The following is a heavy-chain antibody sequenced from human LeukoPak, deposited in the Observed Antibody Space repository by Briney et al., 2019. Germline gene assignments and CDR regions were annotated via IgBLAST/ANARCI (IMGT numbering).Heavy chain of an antibody. CDR1: GYTFTSYY. Sequence: ASVKVSCKASGYTFTSYYMHWVRQAPGQGLEWMGIINPSGGSTSYAQKFQGRVTMARGTSTSTVYMELSSLRSEDTAVYYCAELGITMIGGVWGKGTTVTISS. CDR2: INPSGGST. J-gene: IGHJ6*04. D-gene: IGHD3-10*02. V-gene: IGHV1-46*01. CDR3: AELGITMIGGV.